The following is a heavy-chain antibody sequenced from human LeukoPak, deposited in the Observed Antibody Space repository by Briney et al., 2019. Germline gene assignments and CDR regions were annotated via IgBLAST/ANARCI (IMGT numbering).Heavy chain of an antibody. CDR2: IYYSGST. CDR1: GGSISSSNW. J-gene: IGHJ4*02. CDR3: ASFTMVRGVRTDG. V-gene: IGHV4-4*02. D-gene: IGHD3-10*01. Sequence: PSGTLSLTCAVSGGSISSSNWWSWVRQPPGKGLEWIGSIYYSGSTYYNPSLKSRVTISVDTSKNQFSLKLSSVTAADTAVYYCASFTMVRGVRTDGWGQGTLVTVSS.